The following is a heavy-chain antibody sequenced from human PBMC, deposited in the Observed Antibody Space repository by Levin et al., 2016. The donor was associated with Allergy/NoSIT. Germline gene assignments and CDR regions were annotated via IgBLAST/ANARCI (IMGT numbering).Heavy chain of an antibody. CDR1: GFIFSNYK. V-gene: IGHV3-21*06. D-gene: IGHD5-12*01. CDR2: MGGNGYFI. Sequence: GGSLRLSCGASGFIFSNYKMNWVRQAPGKGLEWVSSMGGNGYFIFHADSLKGRFTISRDNAKRSLYLQMNNLRVDDTGIYYCARDDTGFVTGYGTVDYWGQGILVTVSS. J-gene: IGHJ4*02. CDR3: ARDDTGFVTGYGTVDY.